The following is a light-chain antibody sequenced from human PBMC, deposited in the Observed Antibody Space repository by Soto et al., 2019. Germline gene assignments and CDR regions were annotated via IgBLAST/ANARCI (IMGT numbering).Light chain of an antibody. CDR1: QSVSSY. Sequence: EIVLTQSPATLSLSPGERATLSCRASQSVSSYLAWYQQKPGQAPRLLIYDASNRATGIPARFSGSGSGTDFTLTISSLEPEDFAVYYCQQRSSWWKFGQGTKVEIK. CDR3: QQRSSWWK. J-gene: IGKJ1*01. V-gene: IGKV3-11*01. CDR2: DAS.